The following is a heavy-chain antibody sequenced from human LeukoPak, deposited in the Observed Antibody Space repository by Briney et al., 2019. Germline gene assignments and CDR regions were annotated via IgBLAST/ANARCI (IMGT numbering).Heavy chain of an antibody. CDR3: AKGDYYVDY. CDR1: GFTFSSYG. D-gene: IGHD2-21*01. Sequence: GGSLRLSCAASGFTFSSYGMSWARQAPGKGLEWVSAISGSCVSTYYADSVKGRFTISRDNSKNTLYLQMNSLRAEDTAVYYCAKGDYYVDYWGQGTLVTVSS. J-gene: IGHJ4*02. V-gene: IGHV3-23*01. CDR2: ISGSCVST.